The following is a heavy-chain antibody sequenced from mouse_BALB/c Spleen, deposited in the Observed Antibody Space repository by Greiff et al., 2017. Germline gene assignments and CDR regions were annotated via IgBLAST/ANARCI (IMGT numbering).Heavy chain of an antibody. V-gene: IGHV5-4*02. CDR1: GFTFSDYY. Sequence: EVKLMESGGGLVKPGGSLKLSCAASGFTFSDYYMYWVRQTPEKRLEWVATISDGGSYTYYPDSVKGRFTISRDNAKNNLYLQMSSLKSEDTAMYYCARYYYGSSHYYAMDYWGQGTSVTVSS. CDR2: ISDGGSYT. J-gene: IGHJ4*01. CDR3: ARYYYGSSHYYAMDY. D-gene: IGHD1-1*01.